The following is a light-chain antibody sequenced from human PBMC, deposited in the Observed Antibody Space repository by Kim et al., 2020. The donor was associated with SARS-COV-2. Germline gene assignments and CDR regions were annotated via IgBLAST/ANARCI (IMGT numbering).Light chain of an antibody. CDR2: GAS. J-gene: IGKJ1*01. V-gene: IGKV3-15*01. CDR3: QQYNNWPPRT. CDR1: QSVSSN. Sequence: EIVMTQSPATLSVSPGERATLSCRASQSVSSNLAWYQQKPGQAPRLLIFGASTRATGVQDRFSGSGSGTDFTLTISSLQSEDFAVYYCQQYNNWPPRTFGQGTKVDIK.